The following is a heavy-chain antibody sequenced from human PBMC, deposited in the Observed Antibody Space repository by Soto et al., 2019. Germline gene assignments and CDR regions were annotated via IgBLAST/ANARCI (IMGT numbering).Heavy chain of an antibody. Sequence: QVQLVQSGAEVKKPGASVKVFCKASGYTFTNHGISWVRQAPGHGLEWMGWVSAYTGETKYAQSLQGRVTKTTDTSTNTAYMELRSLRSDDTAVFYCARDSPSSGLLGTNYWGQGTLVTVSS. V-gene: IGHV1-18*01. CDR1: GYTFTNHG. CDR2: VSAYTGET. CDR3: ARDSPSSGLLGTNY. J-gene: IGHJ4*02. D-gene: IGHD3-22*01.